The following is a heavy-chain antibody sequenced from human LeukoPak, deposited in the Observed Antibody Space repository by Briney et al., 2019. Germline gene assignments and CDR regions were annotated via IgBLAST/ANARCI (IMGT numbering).Heavy chain of an antibody. Sequence: GGSLRPSCAASGVTFSSYARRWVRQAPGKGLEWVAVISYDGSNKYYADSVKGRFTIPRDNSKNTLYLQMNSLRAEDTAVYYCARDYYDPCLAYWGQGTLVTVSS. V-gene: IGHV3-30*04. CDR3: ARDYYDPCLAY. CDR1: GVTFSSYA. CDR2: ISYDGSNK. D-gene: IGHD3-22*01. J-gene: IGHJ4*02.